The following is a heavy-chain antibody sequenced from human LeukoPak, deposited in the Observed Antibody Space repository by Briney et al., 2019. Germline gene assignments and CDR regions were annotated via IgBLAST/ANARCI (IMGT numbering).Heavy chain of an antibody. CDR3: ARGPSYYYDSSGYPH. J-gene: IGHJ4*02. V-gene: IGHV3-48*01. D-gene: IGHD3-22*01. CDR1: GFTFSSYS. Sequence: GGSLRLSCAASGFTFSSYSMNWVRQAPGKGLEWVSYISSSSSTIYYADSVKGRFTISRDNAKNSLYLQMNSLRAEDTAVYYCARGPSYYYDSSGYPHWGQGTLVTVSS. CDR2: ISSSSSTI.